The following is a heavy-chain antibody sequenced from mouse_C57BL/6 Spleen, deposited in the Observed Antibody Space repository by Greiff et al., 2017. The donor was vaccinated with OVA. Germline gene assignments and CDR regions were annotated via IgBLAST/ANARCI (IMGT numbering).Heavy chain of an antibody. Sequence: VQLQQPGAELVRPGSSVKLSCKASGYTFTSYWMDWVKQRPGQGLEWIGNIYPSDSETHYNQKFKDKATLTVDKSSSTAYMQLSSLTSEDSAVYYCAREYDYPYYFDYWGQGTTLTVSS. CDR2: IYPSDSET. V-gene: IGHV1-61*01. D-gene: IGHD2-4*01. CDR1: GYTFTSYW. J-gene: IGHJ2*01. CDR3: AREYDYPYYFDY.